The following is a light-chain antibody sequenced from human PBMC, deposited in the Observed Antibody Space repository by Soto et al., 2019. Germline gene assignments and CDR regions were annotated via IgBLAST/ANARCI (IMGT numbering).Light chain of an antibody. CDR1: QSISNSY. CDR3: QQYGSSPWT. J-gene: IGKJ1*01. V-gene: IGKV3-20*01. Sequence: EIVLTQSPGTLSLSPGESATLSCRASQSISNSYLAWYQQKPGQAPRLLIYGASSRAAGIPDRFIGSGSGTDFTLTISRLEPEAFAVYYCQQYGSSPWTFGQGTKVEIK. CDR2: GAS.